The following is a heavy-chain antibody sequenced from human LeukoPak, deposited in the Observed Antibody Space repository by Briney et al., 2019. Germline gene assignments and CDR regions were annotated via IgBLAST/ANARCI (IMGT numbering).Heavy chain of an antibody. J-gene: IGHJ4*02. V-gene: IGHV3-21*06. CDR3: ARGGKLMVYAMEVSLDY. CDR2: ISSSSSYI. CDR1: EFTISSYS. Sequence: GGSLRLSCAASEFTISSYSMNWVRQAPGKGLEWVSSISSSSSYIYYADSVKGRFTISRDNAKNSLYLQMNSLRAEDTAVYYCARGGKLMVYAMEVSLDYWGQGTLVTVSS. D-gene: IGHD2-8*01.